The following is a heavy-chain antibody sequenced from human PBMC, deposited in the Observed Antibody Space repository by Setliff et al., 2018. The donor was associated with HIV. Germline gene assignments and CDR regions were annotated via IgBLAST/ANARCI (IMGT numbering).Heavy chain of an antibody. Sequence: PSETLSLTCTVSGGSVSDTSYYWGWIRQPPGKGLEWLANVYYHGSTYYNPSLKSRVTISIDTSKNQFSLQLTSVTAADTAVYYCVNPSGAMGDFDSWGQGTLVTVSS. V-gene: IGHV4-39*01. CDR1: GGSVSDTSYY. CDR2: VYYHGST. J-gene: IGHJ4*02. CDR3: VNPSGAMGDFDS. D-gene: IGHD3-16*01.